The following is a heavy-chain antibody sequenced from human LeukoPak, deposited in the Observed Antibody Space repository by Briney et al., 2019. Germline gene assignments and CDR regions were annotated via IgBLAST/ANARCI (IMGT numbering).Heavy chain of an antibody. CDR2: IYYSGST. J-gene: IGHJ3*02. CDR3: ALRRPFGAFDI. D-gene: IGHD3-16*01. Sequence: SETLSLTCTVSGGSISSYCWSWIRQPPGKGLEWIGYIYYSGSTNYNPSLKSRVTISIDTSKNQFSLKLSSVTAADTAVYSCALRRPFGAFDIWGQGTMVTVSS. V-gene: IGHV4-59*08. CDR1: GGSISSYC.